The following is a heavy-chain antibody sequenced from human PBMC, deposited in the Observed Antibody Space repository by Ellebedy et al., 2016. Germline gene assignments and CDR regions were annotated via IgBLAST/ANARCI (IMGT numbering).Heavy chain of an antibody. CDR3: ARNYDIFKVEDY. D-gene: IGHD3-9*01. CDR2: ISAYNGNT. V-gene: IGHV1-18*01. Sequence: ASVKVSCKASGYTFTSYGISWVRQAPGQGFEWMGWISAYNGNTNYAQKLQGRVTMTTDTSTSTAYMELRSLRSDDTAVYYCARNYDIFKVEDYWGQGTLVTVSS. J-gene: IGHJ4*02. CDR1: GYTFTSYG.